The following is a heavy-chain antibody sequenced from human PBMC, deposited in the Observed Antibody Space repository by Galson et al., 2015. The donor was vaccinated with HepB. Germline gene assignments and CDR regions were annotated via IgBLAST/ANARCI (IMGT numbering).Heavy chain of an antibody. J-gene: IGHJ4*02. Sequence: SVKVSCKASGYTFTGYYMHWVRQAPGQGLEWMGWINPNSGGTNYAQKFQGWVTMTRDTSISTAYMELSRLRSDDTAVYYCARDYEPTYYDFWSGNFGYWGQGTLVTVSS. CDR2: INPNSGGT. CDR3: ARDYEPTYYDFWSGNFGY. V-gene: IGHV1-2*04. D-gene: IGHD3-3*01. CDR1: GYTFTGYY.